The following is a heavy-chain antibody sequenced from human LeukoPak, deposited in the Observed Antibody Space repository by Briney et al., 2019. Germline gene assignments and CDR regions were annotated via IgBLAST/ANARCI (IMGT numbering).Heavy chain of an antibody. V-gene: IGHV1-69*13. CDR3: ASGTGDYGDYGGGTFDY. J-gene: IGHJ4*02. Sequence: ASVKVSCKDSGGTFSSYAISWVRQAPGQGLEWMGGIIPIFGTANYAQKFQGRVTITADESTSTAYMELSSLRSEDTAVYYCASGTGDYGDYGGGTFDYWGQGTLVTVSS. CDR2: IIPIFGTA. D-gene: IGHD4-17*01. CDR1: GGTFSSYA.